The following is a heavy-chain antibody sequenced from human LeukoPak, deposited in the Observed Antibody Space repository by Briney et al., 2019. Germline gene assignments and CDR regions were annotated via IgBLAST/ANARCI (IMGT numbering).Heavy chain of an antibody. Sequence: ASVKVSRKASGYTFTGYYMHWVRQAPGQGLEWMGWINPNSGGTNYAQKFQGRVTMTRDTSISTAYMELSRLRSDDTAVYYCARGLRSSYYDFWSGYYTYWGQGTLVTVSS. CDR2: INPNSGGT. D-gene: IGHD3-3*01. CDR3: ARGLRSSYYDFWSGYYTY. J-gene: IGHJ4*02. CDR1: GYTFTGYY. V-gene: IGHV1-2*02.